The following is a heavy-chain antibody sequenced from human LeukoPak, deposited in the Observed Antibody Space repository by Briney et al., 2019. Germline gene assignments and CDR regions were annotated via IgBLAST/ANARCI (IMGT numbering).Heavy chain of an antibody. CDR2: INSDGSWT. D-gene: IGHD2-2*01. CDR3: VSFYATY. CDR1: GNYW. V-gene: IGHV3-74*01. Sequence: PGGSLRLSCAASGNYWMHWVRQAPGKGLVWVSHINSDGSWTSYADSVKGRFTISKDNAKNTVYLQMNNLRAEDTAVYYCVSFYATYWGRGTLVTVSS. J-gene: IGHJ4*02.